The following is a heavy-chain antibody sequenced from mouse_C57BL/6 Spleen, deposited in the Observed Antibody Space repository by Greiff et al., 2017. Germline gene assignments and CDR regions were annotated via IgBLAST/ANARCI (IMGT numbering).Heavy chain of an antibody. CDR1: GYAFSSYW. CDR3: ARQFVITTVGGDYFDY. V-gene: IGHV1-80*01. J-gene: IGHJ2*01. Sequence: QVQLQQSGAELVKPGASVKISCTASGYAFSSYWMNWVQQRPGKGLEWIGQIYPGDGDTNYTGKFKGKATLTADKSSSTAYMQLSSLTSEDSAVYFCARQFVITTVGGDYFDYWGQGTTLTVSS. D-gene: IGHD1-1*01. CDR2: IYPGDGDT.